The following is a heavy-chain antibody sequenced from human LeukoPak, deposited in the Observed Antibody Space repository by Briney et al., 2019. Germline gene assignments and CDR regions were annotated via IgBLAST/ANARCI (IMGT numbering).Heavy chain of an antibody. Sequence: PSETLSLTCAVYGVSFSGYYWSWVRQPPGKGLEWVGEINHSGSTNYNPSLTSRATISVDPSKNQFSLKLSPVTAAATAVYYCARGQYCSSTSCYWALRRDRNGFAPWDQGTLVTVSS. CDR1: GVSFSGYY. CDR3: ARGQYCSSTSCYWALRRDRNGFAP. V-gene: IGHV4-34*01. D-gene: IGHD2-2*01. J-gene: IGHJ5*02. CDR2: INHSGST.